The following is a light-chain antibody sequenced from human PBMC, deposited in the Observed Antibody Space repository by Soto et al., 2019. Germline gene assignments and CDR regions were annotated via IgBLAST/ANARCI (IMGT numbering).Light chain of an antibody. CDR2: DVS. J-gene: IGLJ1*01. Sequence: QSALTQPASVSGSPGQSIAISCTGTSSDVGSHDLVSWYQQQSGKVPKLIIYDVSSRPSGVSNRFSGSKSGNTASLTISGLQAEDEADYYCSSFTRTTTYVFGTGTKLTVL. CDR1: SSDVGSHDL. CDR3: SSFTRTTTYV. V-gene: IGLV2-14*02.